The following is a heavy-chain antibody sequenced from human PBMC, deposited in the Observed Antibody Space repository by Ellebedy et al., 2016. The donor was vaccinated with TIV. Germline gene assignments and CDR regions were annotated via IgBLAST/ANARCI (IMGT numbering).Heavy chain of an antibody. CDR1: GFLLSSRGEG. D-gene: IGHD5-18*01. CDR2: IYWDDDE. Sequence: SGPTLVKPTQTLTLTCSISGFLLSSRGEGVGWIRQAPGKALDWLALIYWDDDERYSPSMKSRLTLTKNTTQNQVVLTMTNMDPVDTATYYCAHTTNTAISGIAGGRFDQWGQGTLVTVSS. V-gene: IGHV2-5*02. CDR3: AHTTNTAISGIAGGRFDQ. J-gene: IGHJ4*02.